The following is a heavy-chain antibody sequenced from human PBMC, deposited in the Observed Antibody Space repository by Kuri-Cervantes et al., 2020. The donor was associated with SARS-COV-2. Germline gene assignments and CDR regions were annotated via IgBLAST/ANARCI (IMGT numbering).Heavy chain of an antibody. CDR2: MNPNSGNT. CDR3: ARDGVYDFWSGYNQQDDAFDI. J-gene: IGHJ3*02. D-gene: IGHD3-3*01. CDR1: GYTFTSYD. V-gene: IGHV1-8*02. Sequence: ASVKVSCKASGYTFTSYDINWVRQATGQGLEWMGWMNPNSGNTGYAQKFQGRVTMTTDTSTSTAYMELRSLRSDDTAVYYCARDGVYDFWSGYNQQDDAFDIWGQGTMVTVSS.